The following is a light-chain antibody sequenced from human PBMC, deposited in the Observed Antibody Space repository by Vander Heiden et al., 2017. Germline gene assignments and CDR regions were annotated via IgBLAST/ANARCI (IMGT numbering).Light chain of an antibody. CDR3: QSYDSSLSGL. V-gene: IGLV1-40*01. Sequence: QSVLTQQPSVSGAPGQRVTISCTGSSSNIGAGYDVHWYQQLPGTAPKLLIYGNSNRPSGVPDRFSGSKSGTSASLAITGLQAEDEADYYCQSYDSSLSGLFGTGTKVTVL. CDR1: SSNIGAGYD. J-gene: IGLJ1*01. CDR2: GNS.